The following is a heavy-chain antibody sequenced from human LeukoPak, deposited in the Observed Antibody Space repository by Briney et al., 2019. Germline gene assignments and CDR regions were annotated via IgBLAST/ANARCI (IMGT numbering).Heavy chain of an antibody. V-gene: IGHV3-23*01. CDR1: GFTFSSYT. D-gene: IGHD3-22*01. CDR3: ACTTDYYISSGYYYVRVFDY. CDR2: ISGSGGST. Sequence: GGPLRLSCAASGFTFSSYTMSWVRQAPGKGLEWVSAISGSGGSTYYADSVKGRFTISRDNSKNTLYLQMNSLRAEDTAVYYCACTTDYYISSGYYYVRVFDYWGQGTLVTVPS. J-gene: IGHJ4*02.